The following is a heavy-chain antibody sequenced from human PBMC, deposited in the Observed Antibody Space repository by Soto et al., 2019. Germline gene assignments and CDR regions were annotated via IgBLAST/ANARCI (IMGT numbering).Heavy chain of an antibody. J-gene: IGHJ6*02. CDR3: AREYCSSTSCFYYYYYGMDV. CDR1: GGTFSSYA. D-gene: IGHD2-2*01. Sequence: SVKVSCKXSGGTFSSYAISWVRQAPGQGLEWMGGIIPIFGTANYAQKFQGRVTITADESTSTAYMELSSLRSEDTAVYYCAREYCSSTSCFYYYYYGMDVWGQGTTVTVSS. CDR2: IIPIFGTA. V-gene: IGHV1-69*13.